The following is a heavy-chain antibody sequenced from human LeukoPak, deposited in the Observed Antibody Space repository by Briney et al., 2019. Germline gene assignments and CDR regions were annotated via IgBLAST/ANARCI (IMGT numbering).Heavy chain of an antibody. CDR3: ARRGADWDYFDY. Sequence: GGSLRLSCAASGFTFSSYWMHWVRQAPGKGLVWVSRINSDGSSTSYADSVKGRFTISRDNAKNTLYLQMNSLRDEDTAVYYCARRGADWDYFDYWGQGTLVTVSS. V-gene: IGHV3-74*01. J-gene: IGHJ4*02. CDR1: GFTFSSYW. CDR2: INSDGSST. D-gene: IGHD2-21*01.